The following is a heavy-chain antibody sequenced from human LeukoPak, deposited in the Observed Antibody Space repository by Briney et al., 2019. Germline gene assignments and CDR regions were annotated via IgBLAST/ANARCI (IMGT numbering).Heavy chain of an antibody. D-gene: IGHD2-8*01. V-gene: IGHV4-59*01. J-gene: IGHJ4*02. CDR2: VYHTGAS. CDR3: TRVVNGGHFDY. Sequence: SETLSLTCSVSGASTNNYYWTWFRQPPGKGLEWIGYVYHTGASGYHPSLKSRVAMSLDTSKNQVSLNLRSVTAADTAVYFCTRVVNGGHFDYWGQGTLVTVSS. CDR1: GASTNNYY.